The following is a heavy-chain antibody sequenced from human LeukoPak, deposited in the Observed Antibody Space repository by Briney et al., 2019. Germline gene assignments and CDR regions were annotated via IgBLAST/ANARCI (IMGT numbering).Heavy chain of an antibody. V-gene: IGHV4-4*07. CDR2: IYTSGST. J-gene: IGHJ4*02. Sequence: SETLSLTCTVSGGSISSYYWSWIRRPAGKGLEWIGRIYTSGSTNYNPSLKSRVTMSVDTSKNQFSLKLSSVTAADTAVYYCAREPNLTGSRHFDYWGQGTLVTVSS. CDR3: AREPNLTGSRHFDY. D-gene: IGHD3-9*01. CDR1: GGSISSYY.